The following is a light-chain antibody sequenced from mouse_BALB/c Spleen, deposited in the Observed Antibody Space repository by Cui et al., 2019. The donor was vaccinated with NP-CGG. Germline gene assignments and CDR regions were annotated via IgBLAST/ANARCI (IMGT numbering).Light chain of an antibody. CDR2: GTN. CDR1: SGAVTTSNY. Sequence: HGVVTLESALTTSPGETVTLTCRSSSGAVTTSNYANWVQEKPDHLFTGLIGGTNNRAPGVPARFSGSLIGDKAALTITGAQTEDEAIYFCALWYSNHWVFGGGTKLTVL. V-gene: IGLV1*01. CDR3: ALWYSNHWV. J-gene: IGLJ1*01.